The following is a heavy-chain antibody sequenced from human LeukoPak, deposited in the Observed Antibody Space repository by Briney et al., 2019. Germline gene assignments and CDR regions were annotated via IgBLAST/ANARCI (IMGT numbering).Heavy chain of an antibody. V-gene: IGHV3-30*02. J-gene: IGHJ3*02. CDR2: IRYDGSNK. Sequence: PGGSLRLSCAASGFTFSSYGMHWVRQAPGKGLEWVAFIRYDGSNKYYADSVEGRFTISRDNSKNTLFLQMNSLRGEDTAVYYCAKDGSFDDPDAFDIRGQGTMVTVSS. CDR3: AKDGSFDDPDAFDI. D-gene: IGHD1-1*01. CDR1: GFTFSSYG.